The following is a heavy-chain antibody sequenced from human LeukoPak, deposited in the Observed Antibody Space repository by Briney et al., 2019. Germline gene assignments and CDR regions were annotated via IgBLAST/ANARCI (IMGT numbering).Heavy chain of an antibody. D-gene: IGHD3-22*01. CDR3: ARGLGHYYDSSGYVYFQH. J-gene: IGHJ1*01. CDR2: ISSSSSYI. Sequence: GGSLRLSCAASGFTFSDYYMSWIRQAPGKGLEWVSSISSSSSYIYYADSVKGRFTISRDNAKNSLYLQMNSLRAEDTAVYYCARGLGHYYDSSGYVYFQHWGQGTLVTVSS. CDR1: GFTFSDYY. V-gene: IGHV3-11*06.